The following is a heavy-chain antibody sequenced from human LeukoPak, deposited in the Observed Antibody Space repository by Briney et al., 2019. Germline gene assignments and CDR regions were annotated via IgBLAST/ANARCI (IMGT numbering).Heavy chain of an antibody. Sequence: GGSLRLSCSAYGFTFTNQWMGWVPQAPGKGREGVATTKQDGSEKYYVDSVKGRFFISSDNAKKSLYLQMNSLRAEDTALYYCAREVAAAVVTHFDFWGQGTLVTVAS. CDR1: GFTFTNQW. CDR2: TKQDGSEK. D-gene: IGHD5-18*01. J-gene: IGHJ4*02. V-gene: IGHV3-7*04. CDR3: AREVAAAVVTHFDF.